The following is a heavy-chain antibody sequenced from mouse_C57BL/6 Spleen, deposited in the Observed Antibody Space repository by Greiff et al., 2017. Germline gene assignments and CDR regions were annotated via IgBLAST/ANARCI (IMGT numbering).Heavy chain of an antibody. CDR3: ARRGSQATYFDY. Sequence: QVQLQQPGAELVMPGASVKLSCKASGYTFTSYWMHWVKQRPGQGLEWIGEIDPSDSYTNYNQKFKGKSTLTVDKSSITAYMQLSSLTSEDSAVYYCARRGSQATYFDYWGQGTTLTVSS. CDR2: IDPSDSYT. D-gene: IGHD3-2*02. V-gene: IGHV1-69*01. CDR1: GYTFTSYW. J-gene: IGHJ2*01.